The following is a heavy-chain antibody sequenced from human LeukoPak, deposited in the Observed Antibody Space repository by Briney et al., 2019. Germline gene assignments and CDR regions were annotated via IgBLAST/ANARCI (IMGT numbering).Heavy chain of an antibody. CDR3: ARQNFWSAYYTGYNWFDP. CDR1: GYSFTSYW. CDR2: IYPGDSDT. J-gene: IGHJ5*02. D-gene: IGHD3-3*01. Sequence: GESLKISCKGSGYSFTSYWIGWVRQMPGKGLEWMGIIYPGDSDTRYSPSFQGQVTISADKSISTAYLQWSSLKASDTAMYYCARQNFWSAYYTGYNWFDPWGQGTLVTVSS. V-gene: IGHV5-51*01.